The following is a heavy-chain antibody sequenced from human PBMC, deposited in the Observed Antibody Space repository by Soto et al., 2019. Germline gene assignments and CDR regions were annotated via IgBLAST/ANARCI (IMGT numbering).Heavy chain of an antibody. CDR3: ARDYDYVGGSYRSSGWFDS. CDR1: GFTFSSYW. Sequence: GGSLRLSCAASGFTFSSYWMHWVRQAPGKGLVWVSRINSDGSSTSYADSVKGRFTISRDNAKNTLYLQMNSLRAEDTAVYYCARDYDYVGGSYRSSGWFDSWGQGTLVTVSS. J-gene: IGHJ5*01. V-gene: IGHV3-74*01. CDR2: INSDGSST. D-gene: IGHD3-16*02.